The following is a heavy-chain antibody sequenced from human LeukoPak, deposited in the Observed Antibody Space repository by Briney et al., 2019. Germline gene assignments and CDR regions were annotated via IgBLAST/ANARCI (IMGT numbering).Heavy chain of an antibody. CDR1: GGSISSGSYY. CDR2: IYTSGST. CDR3: ARDVGYSSSVPYWYFDL. Sequence: SETLSLTCTVSGGSISSGSYYWSWIRQLAGKGLEWIGRIYTSGSTNYNPSLKSRVTISVDTSKNQFSLKLSSVTAADTAVYYCARDVGYSSSVPYWYFDLWGRGTLVTVSS. D-gene: IGHD6-6*01. J-gene: IGHJ2*01. V-gene: IGHV4-61*02.